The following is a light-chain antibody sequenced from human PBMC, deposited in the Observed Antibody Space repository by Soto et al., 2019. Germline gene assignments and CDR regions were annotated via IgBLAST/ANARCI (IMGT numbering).Light chain of an antibody. V-gene: IGKV4-1*01. CDR1: QSVFFSSNNKNY. J-gene: IGKJ1*01. CDR2: WAS. Sequence: DIVMTQSPDSLAVSLGERATINCKSSQSVFFSSNNKNYLAWYQQKPGQPPKLLIYWASTRESGLPDRFSGSGSGTDFTLTISNLQAEDVAVYYCQQYYSTPTFDQGTRVEIK. CDR3: QQYYSTPT.